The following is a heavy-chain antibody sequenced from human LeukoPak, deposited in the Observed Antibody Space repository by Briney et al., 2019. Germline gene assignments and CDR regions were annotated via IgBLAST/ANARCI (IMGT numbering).Heavy chain of an antibody. Sequence: PSETLSLTCAVYGGSFSGHYWSWIRQPPGKGLEWIGEINHSGSTNYNPSLKSRVTISVDTSKSQFSLKLSSVTAADTAVYYCARLFVMNYYGSGSYSDYFDYWGQGTLVTVSS. CDR2: INHSGST. V-gene: IGHV4-34*01. J-gene: IGHJ4*02. CDR3: ARLFVMNYYGSGSYSDYFDY. CDR1: GGSFSGHY. D-gene: IGHD3-10*01.